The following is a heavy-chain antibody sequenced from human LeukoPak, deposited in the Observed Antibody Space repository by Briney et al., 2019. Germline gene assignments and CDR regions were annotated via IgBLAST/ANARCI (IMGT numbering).Heavy chain of an antibody. CDR2: VYHSGST. CDR3: ARAPLLYNYFDY. CDR1: GGSISSGGYS. D-gene: IGHD1-26*01. V-gene: IGHV4-30-2*01. Sequence: SETLSLTCAVSGGSISSGGYSWSWIRQPPGKALEWIGKVYHSGSTYYNPSLKSRVTISVDTSKNHFSLKLSSVTAADTAMYYCARAPLLYNYFDYWGQGSLVTVSS. J-gene: IGHJ4*02.